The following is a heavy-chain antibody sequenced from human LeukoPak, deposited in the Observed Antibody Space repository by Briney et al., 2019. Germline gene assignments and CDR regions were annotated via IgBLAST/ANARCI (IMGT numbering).Heavy chain of an antibody. CDR3: ARRRIQLWHFDY. V-gene: IGHV4-39*01. CDR1: GGSISSSSYY. CDR2: IYYSGST. D-gene: IGHD5-18*01. J-gene: IGHJ4*02. Sequence: PSETLSLTCTVSGGSISSSSYYWGWIRQPPGKGLEWIGSIYYSGSTYYNPSLKSRVTISVDTSKNQFSLKLSSVTAADTAVYYCARRRIQLWHFDYWGQGTLVTVSS.